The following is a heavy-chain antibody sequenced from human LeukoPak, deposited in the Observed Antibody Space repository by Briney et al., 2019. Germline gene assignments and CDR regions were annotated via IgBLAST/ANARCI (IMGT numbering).Heavy chain of an antibody. CDR2: ISWNSVTT. V-gene: IGHV3-9*01. CDR3: VKDMNAGIDGNFDY. J-gene: IGHJ4*02. Sequence: PGGSLRLSCAASGFTFDDYGMHWVRQAPGKGLEWVSGISWNSVTTDYADPVKGRFTISRDNAKNSLYLQVNSLRVEDTALYYCVKDMNAGIDGNFDYWGQGTLVTVSS. CDR1: GFTFDDYG. D-gene: IGHD1-26*01.